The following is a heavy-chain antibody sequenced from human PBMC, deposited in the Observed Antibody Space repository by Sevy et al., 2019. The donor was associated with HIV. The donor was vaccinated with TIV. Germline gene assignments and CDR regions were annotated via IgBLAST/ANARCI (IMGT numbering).Heavy chain of an antibody. CDR1: GCTFSSYA. V-gene: IGHV1-69*04. CDR2: IIPILGIA. Sequence: SSVKVSCKASGCTFSSYAISWVRQAPGQGLEWMGRIIPILGIANYEQKFQGRVTITADKSTSTAYMELSSLRSEDTAVYYCARDDSSLTYYYGMDVWGQGTTVTVSS. J-gene: IGHJ6*02. CDR3: ARDDSSLTYYYGMDV. D-gene: IGHD6-13*01.